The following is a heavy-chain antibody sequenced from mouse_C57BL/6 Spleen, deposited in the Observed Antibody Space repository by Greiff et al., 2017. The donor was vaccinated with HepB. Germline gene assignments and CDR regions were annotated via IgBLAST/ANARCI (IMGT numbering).Heavy chain of an antibody. Sequence: QVQLQQSGAELARPGASVKLSCKASGYTFTSYGISWVKQRTGQGLEWIGEIYPRSGNTYYNEQFKGKATMTADKSSSNAYMELSSLTSEDSAVYYCAREDGGYYFDYWGQGTTLTVSS. J-gene: IGHJ2*01. CDR2: IYPRSGNT. D-gene: IGHD1-1*02. CDR3: AREDGGYYFDY. V-gene: IGHV1-81*01. CDR1: GYTFTSYG.